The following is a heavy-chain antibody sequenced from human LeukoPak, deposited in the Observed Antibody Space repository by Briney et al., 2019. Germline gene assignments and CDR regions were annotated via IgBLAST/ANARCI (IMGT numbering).Heavy chain of an antibody. CDR2: IYTSGTT. CDR1: GGSLSSGSYY. CDR3: ARDSPVYYFDY. V-gene: IGHV4-61*02. Sequence: SETLSLTCIHSGGSLSSGSYYCRWVRQHAGRGLDGIGRIYTSGTTNYNPSLKSRVTISVNPSKKLFTLKPSSVTAADTAVYYCARDSPVYYFDYWGQGTLVTVSS. J-gene: IGHJ4*02.